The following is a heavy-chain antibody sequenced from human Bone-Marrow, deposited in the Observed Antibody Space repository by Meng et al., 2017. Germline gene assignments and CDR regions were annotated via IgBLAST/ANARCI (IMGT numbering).Heavy chain of an antibody. D-gene: IGHD6-6*01. Sequence: SWAASGFTFSSYSMNWVRQAPGKGLEWVSSISSSSSYIYYADSVKGRFTISRDNAKNSLYLQMNSLRAEDTAVYYCASKYSSSFYYYYGMDVWGQGTTVTVSS. CDR1: GFTFSSYS. CDR3: ASKYSSSFYYYYGMDV. V-gene: IGHV3-21*01. CDR2: ISSSSSYI. J-gene: IGHJ6*02.